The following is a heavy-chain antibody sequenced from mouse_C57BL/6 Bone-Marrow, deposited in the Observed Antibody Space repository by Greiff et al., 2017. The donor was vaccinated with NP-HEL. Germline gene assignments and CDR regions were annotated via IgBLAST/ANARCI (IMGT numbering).Heavy chain of an antibody. J-gene: IGHJ1*03. D-gene: IGHD4-1*01. CDR3: ARSELGERKNYWYFDV. Sequence: QVQLQQPGAELVRPGSSVKLSCKASGYTFTSYWMHWVKQRPIQGLEWIGNIDPSDSETHYNQKFKDKATLTVDKSSSTAYMQLSSLTSEDSAVYYCARSELGERKNYWYFDVWGTGTTVTVSS. CDR1: GYTFTSYW. V-gene: IGHV1-52*01. CDR2: IDPSDSET.